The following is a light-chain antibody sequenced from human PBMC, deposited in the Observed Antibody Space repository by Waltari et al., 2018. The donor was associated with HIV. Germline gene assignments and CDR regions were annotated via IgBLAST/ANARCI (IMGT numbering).Light chain of an antibody. Sequence: EIVLTQSPATLSLSPGERATLSCRASQSVSSYLAWYQQKPGQAPRLLISDASNRATGIAARFSGSGSGTDFTLTISSLEPEDFAVYYCQQRSNLITFGQGTRLEIK. CDR1: QSVSSY. CDR3: QQRSNLIT. V-gene: IGKV3-11*01. J-gene: IGKJ5*01. CDR2: DAS.